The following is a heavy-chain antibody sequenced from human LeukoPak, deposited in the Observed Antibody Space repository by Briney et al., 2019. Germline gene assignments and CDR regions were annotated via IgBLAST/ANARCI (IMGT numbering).Heavy chain of an antibody. V-gene: IGHV3-23*01. CDR1: GITLSNYG. CDR2: ISDRGSRT. J-gene: IGHJ4*02. D-gene: IGHD3-22*01. CDR3: AKRGVVIRVILVGFHKEAYYFDS. Sequence: GGSLRLSCAVSGITLSNYGLSWVRQAPGKGLEWVAGISDRGSRTNYADSVKGRFTISTDHPKNTLYLQMNSLRAEDTAVYFCAKRGVVIRVILVGFHKEAYYFDSWGQGALVTVSS.